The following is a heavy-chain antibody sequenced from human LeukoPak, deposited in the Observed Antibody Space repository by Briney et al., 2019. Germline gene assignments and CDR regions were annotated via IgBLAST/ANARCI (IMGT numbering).Heavy chain of an antibody. Sequence: GGSLRLSCAASGFSFNNAWMSWVRQAPGKGLEWVGSIKSKTDGETTDYGAPVKGRFTISRDDSEDTMYLRMNSLKTEDTAVYYCNTDPWHGDLNYWGQGTLVTVSS. CDR2: IKSKTDGETT. J-gene: IGHJ4*02. CDR3: NTDPWHGDLNY. CDR1: GFSFNNAW. V-gene: IGHV3-15*01. D-gene: IGHD4-17*01.